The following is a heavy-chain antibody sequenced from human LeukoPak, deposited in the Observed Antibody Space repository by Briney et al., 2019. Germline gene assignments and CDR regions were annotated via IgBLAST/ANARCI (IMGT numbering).Heavy chain of an antibody. Sequence: GGSLRLSCAAPGFTFSNYAMSWVRQAPGKGLEWVSAITGSGGNTYYADSVKGRFTISRDNSKNTLYLQMNSLRDEDTAVYYCAKWGDFDVLTGYYVPDFWGQGTLVTVSS. CDR3: AKWGDFDVLTGYYVPDF. V-gene: IGHV3-23*01. CDR2: ITGSGGNT. D-gene: IGHD3-9*01. J-gene: IGHJ4*02. CDR1: GFTFSNYA.